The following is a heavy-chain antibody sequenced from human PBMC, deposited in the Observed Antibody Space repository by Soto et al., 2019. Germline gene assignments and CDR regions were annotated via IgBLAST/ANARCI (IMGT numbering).Heavy chain of an antibody. J-gene: IGHJ4*02. V-gene: IGHV3-23*01. Sequence: PGGSLRLPCAASGFTFSSYVMNWVRQAPGKGLEWVSGITGGGSTTFYADSVKGRFTISRDNSKNMLYLQVNSLRAEDTAVFYCARRAYRDILLDCWGQGTLVTVSS. D-gene: IGHD3-9*01. CDR3: ARRAYRDILLDC. CDR1: GFTFSSYV. CDR2: ITGGGSTT.